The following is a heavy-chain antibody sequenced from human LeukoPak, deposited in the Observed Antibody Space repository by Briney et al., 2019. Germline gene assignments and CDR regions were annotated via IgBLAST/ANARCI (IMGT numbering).Heavy chain of an antibody. CDR3: AKKGATTGDFDY. Sequence: GGSLRLSCAASGFTFSNFLMTWVRQAPGKGPEWVSAISGSGGDTYYADSVKGRFTTSRDNSKNTLYLQMNSLRAEDTAVYYCAKKGATTGDFDYWGQGTLVTVSS. CDR1: GFTFSNFL. J-gene: IGHJ4*02. CDR2: ISGSGGDT. V-gene: IGHV3-23*01. D-gene: IGHD1-26*01.